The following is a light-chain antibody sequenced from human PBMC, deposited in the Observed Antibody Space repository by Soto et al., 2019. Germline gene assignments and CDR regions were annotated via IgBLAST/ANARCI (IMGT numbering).Light chain of an antibody. Sequence: TQPASGAGSPGQSITSSCSGTRSDFGGYNYVSWCQQHPGKAPKLMIYEVSTRPSGVSNRFSGSKSGNTASLTISALQAEDEADYYCSSYTSSSTLFGGGTKVTVL. CDR2: EVS. CDR1: RSDFGGYNY. CDR3: SSYTSSSTL. J-gene: IGLJ2*01. V-gene: IGLV2-14*01.